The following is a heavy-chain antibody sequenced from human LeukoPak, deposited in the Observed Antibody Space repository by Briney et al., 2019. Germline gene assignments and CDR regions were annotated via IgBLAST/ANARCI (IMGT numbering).Heavy chain of an antibody. CDR2: IYYSGST. CDR3: ARDDIGGGGMDV. Sequence: SSETLSLTCTVSGGSISSSSYYWGWIRQPPGKGLEWIGSIYYSGSTYYNPSLKSRVTISVDTSKNQFSLKLSSVTAADTAVYYCARDDIGGGGMDVWGQGTTVTVSS. J-gene: IGHJ6*02. V-gene: IGHV4-39*07. D-gene: IGHD3-16*01. CDR1: GGSISSSSYY.